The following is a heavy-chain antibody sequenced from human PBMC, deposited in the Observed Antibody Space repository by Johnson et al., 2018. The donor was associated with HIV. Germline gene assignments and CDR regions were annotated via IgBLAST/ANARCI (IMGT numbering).Heavy chain of an antibody. CDR3: ARDRGYSGSYFGAFDI. J-gene: IGHJ3*02. CDR2: ITSNSGTT. D-gene: IGHD1-26*01. Sequence: VQLVESGGGLVQPGGSLRLSCAASGFTFSDYAMTWVRQAPGKGLEWVSSITSNSGTTYYADSAKGRFTISRDNSKNTLSLQMTSLRAEDTAVYYCARDRGYSGSYFGAFDIWGQGTMVTVSS. V-gene: IGHV3-23*04. CDR1: GFTFSDYA.